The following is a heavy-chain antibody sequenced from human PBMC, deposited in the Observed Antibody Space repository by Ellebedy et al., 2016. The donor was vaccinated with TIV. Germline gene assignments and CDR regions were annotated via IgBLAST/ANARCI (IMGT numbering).Heavy chain of an antibody. CDR2: ISYDGTNK. CDR3: ARTTMLRGVIISPIILFDY. CDR1: GFTFSSYS. V-gene: IGHV3-30*03. D-gene: IGHD3-10*01. Sequence: GGSLRLSXAASGFTFSSYSMNWVRQAPGKGLEWVALISYDGTNKYYADSVKGRFTISRDNSKSTLYLQMNSLRAEDTAVYYCARTTMLRGVIISPIILFDYWGQGTLVTVSS. J-gene: IGHJ4*02.